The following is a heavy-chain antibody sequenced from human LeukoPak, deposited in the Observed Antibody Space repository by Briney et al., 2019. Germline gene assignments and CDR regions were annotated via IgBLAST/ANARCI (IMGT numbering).Heavy chain of an antibody. J-gene: IGHJ4*02. V-gene: IGHV4-31*03. Sequence: PSETLSLTCIVSGGSISSGGYYWSWIRQHPGKGLEWIGYIYYSGSTYYNPSLKSRVTISVDTSKNQFSLKLSSVTAADTAVYYCATLQSSGYDYSDYWGQGILVTVSS. CDR3: ATLQSSGYDYSDY. CDR1: GGSISSGGYY. D-gene: IGHD3-22*01. CDR2: IYYSGST.